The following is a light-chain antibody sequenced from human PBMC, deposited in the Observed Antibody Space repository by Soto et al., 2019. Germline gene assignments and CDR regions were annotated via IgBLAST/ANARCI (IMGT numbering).Light chain of an antibody. CDR2: DAS. Sequence: DIQMTQSPSSLSASVGDRVTMTCQASQDISDHLNWYHQKKGEAPKLLIYDASNLETGVPSRFSGSGSGTDFTLTISSLQPEDIATYYCQQFENLPMTFGQGTRLEIK. CDR3: QQFENLPMT. J-gene: IGKJ5*01. CDR1: QDISDH. V-gene: IGKV1-33*01.